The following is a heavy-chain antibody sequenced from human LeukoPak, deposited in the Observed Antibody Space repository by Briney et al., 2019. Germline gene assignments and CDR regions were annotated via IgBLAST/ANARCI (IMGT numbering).Heavy chain of an antibody. CDR3: ARWGGVQFDP. Sequence: ASVKVSCKASGYTFTSYDINWVRQATGQGLEWMGWMNPNSGNTGYAQKFQGRVTITRNTSISTAYMELSSLTSDDTAVYYCARWGGVQFDPWGQGTLVTVSS. D-gene: IGHD2-8*01. J-gene: IGHJ5*02. CDR1: GYTFTSYD. V-gene: IGHV1-8*03. CDR2: MNPNSGNT.